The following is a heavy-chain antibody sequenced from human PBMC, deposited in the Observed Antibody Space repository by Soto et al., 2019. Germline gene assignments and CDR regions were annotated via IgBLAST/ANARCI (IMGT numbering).Heavy chain of an antibody. CDR1: GYTFTSYG. J-gene: IGHJ6*02. D-gene: IGHD3-22*01. CDR2: ISAYNGNT. Sequence: ASVKVSCKASGYTFTSYGISWVRQAPGQGLEWMGWISAYNGNTNYAQKLQGRVTMTTDTSTSTAYMELRSLRAEDTAVYYCARDPITPYYYDSSGYYYVHYGMDVWGQGTTVTVSS. V-gene: IGHV1-18*01. CDR3: ARDPITPYYYDSSGYYYVHYGMDV.